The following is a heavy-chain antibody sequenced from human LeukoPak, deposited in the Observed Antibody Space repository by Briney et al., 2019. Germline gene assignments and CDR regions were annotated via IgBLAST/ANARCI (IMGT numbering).Heavy chain of an antibody. Sequence: GGSLRLSCAASGFTFSSYGMHWVRQAPGKGLEWVANIKQDGSEKYYVDSVKGRFTISRDNAKNSLYLQMNSLRAEDTAVYYCARELVDFYYYYYMDVWGKGTTVTVSS. CDR3: ARELVDFYYYYYMDV. D-gene: IGHD6-13*01. V-gene: IGHV3-7*01. CDR1: GFTFSSYG. J-gene: IGHJ6*03. CDR2: IKQDGSEK.